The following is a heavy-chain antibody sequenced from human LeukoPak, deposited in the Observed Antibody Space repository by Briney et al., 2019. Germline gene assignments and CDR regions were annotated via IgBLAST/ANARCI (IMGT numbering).Heavy chain of an antibody. J-gene: IGHJ4*02. CDR3: ARDSHPNYDSSGYYDS. CDR1: GGTFSSYA. CDR2: IIPIFGTA. D-gene: IGHD3-22*01. Sequence: EASVKVSCKASGGTFSSYAISWVRQAPGQGLEWMGGIIPIFGTANYAQKFQGGVTITTDESTSTAYMELSSLRSEDTAVYYCARDSHPNYDSSGYYDSWGQGTLVTVSS. V-gene: IGHV1-69*05.